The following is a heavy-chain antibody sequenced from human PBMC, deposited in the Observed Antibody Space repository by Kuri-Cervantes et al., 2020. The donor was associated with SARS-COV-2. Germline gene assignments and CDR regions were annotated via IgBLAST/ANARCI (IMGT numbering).Heavy chain of an antibody. CDR1: GGSISSGDYH. CDR2: IYYSGST. V-gene: IGHV4-30-4*01. CDR3: ARWSIVGATRGLLRYYGMDV. J-gene: IGHJ6*02. D-gene: IGHD1-26*01. Sequence: LRLSCTVSGGSISSGDYHWSWVRQPPGKGLEWIGYIYYSGSTYYNPSLKSRLIISVDTSKNQFSLKLTSVTAADTAVYYCARWSIVGATRGLLRYYGMDVWGQGTTVTVSS.